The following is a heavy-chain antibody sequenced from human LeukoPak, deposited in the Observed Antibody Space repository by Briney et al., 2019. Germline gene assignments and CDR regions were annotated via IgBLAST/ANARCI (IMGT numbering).Heavy chain of an antibody. CDR3: VRVVTESGYGPLNY. D-gene: IGHD5-12*01. CDR2: ISSSGSTI. J-gene: IGHJ4*02. Sequence: GGSLRLSCAGSGFTFSDFWMTWVRQAPGKGLEWISYISSSGSTIYYADSVKGRFTISRDNAKNSLYLQMDSLRAEDTAVYYCVRVVTESGYGPLNYWGQGTLVTVSS. CDR1: GFTFSDFW. V-gene: IGHV3-48*01.